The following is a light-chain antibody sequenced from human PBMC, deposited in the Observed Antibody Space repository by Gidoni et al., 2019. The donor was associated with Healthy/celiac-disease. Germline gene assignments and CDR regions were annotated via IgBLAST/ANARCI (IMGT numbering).Light chain of an antibody. CDR1: QDISNC. CDR3: QQYDNLPWT. Sequence: IQMTQSPSSLSASVGDRVTITCQASQDISNCLNWYQQKPGKAPKLLIYDATNLETGVPSRFSGGGSGTDFTLTISSLQPEDFATYFCQQYDNLPWTFGQGTRVDI. CDR2: DAT. J-gene: IGKJ1*01. V-gene: IGKV1-33*01.